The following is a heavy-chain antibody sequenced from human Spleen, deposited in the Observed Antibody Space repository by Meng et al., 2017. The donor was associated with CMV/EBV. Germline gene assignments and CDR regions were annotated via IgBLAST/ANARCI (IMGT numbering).Heavy chain of an antibody. V-gene: IGHV3-11*01. Sequence: GGSLRLSCAAPGFTFTGYYMSWIRQAPGKGLEWVSSINVSGGSIYYADSLKGRVTISRDNAKNSVYLQMNSLRAEDTAVYYCARTRGFLFDHWGQGALVTVSS. CDR3: ARTRGFLFDH. D-gene: IGHD2-21*01. J-gene: IGHJ4*02. CDR1: GFTFTGYY. CDR2: INVSGGSI.